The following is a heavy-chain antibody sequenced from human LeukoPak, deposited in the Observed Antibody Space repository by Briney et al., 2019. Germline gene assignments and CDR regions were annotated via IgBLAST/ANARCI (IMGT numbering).Heavy chain of an antibody. CDR3: ARTASQDSVDTRYYFDY. CDR1: GYSVTSYW. V-gene: IGHV5-51*01. D-gene: IGHD5-18*01. Sequence: GESLKISCKGSGYSVTSYWIGWVRQMSGKGLEWMGIIYPGDSDTRYSPSFQGQVTSSADKSISTAYLQWSSLKASDTAMYYCARTASQDSVDTRYYFDYWGQGTLVTVSS. J-gene: IGHJ4*02. CDR2: IYPGDSDT.